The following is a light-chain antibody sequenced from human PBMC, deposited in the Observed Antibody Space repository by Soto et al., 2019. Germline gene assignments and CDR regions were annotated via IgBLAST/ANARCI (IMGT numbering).Light chain of an antibody. CDR2: ATS. V-gene: IGKV3-20*01. CDR1: QSVSRTY. CDR3: QQYGRSGT. J-gene: IGKJ1*01. Sequence: EIVLTQSPGTLSLSPGGRATLSCRASQSVSRTYLAWYQQKPVQAPRLLIYATSSRATGIPDRFSGSGSGTDFTLTISRLEPEDFAVYYCQQYGRSGTFGQGTKVDIK.